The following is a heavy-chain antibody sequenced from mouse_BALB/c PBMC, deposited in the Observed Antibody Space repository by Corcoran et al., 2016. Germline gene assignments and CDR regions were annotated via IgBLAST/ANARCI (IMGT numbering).Heavy chain of an antibody. CDR3: ASSGYAWVAY. V-gene: IGHV9-3-1*01. J-gene: IGHJ3*01. D-gene: IGHD3-1*01. CDR2: INTYTGEP. CDR1: GYTFTNYG. Sequence: QIQLVQSGPELKKPGETVKISCTASGYTFTNYGVNWVKQAPGKGLKRMGWINTYTGEPTYADDLNGRCAFSLETSARTAYLQMNNLKNEETATYFCASSGYAWVAYWGQGTLVTVSA.